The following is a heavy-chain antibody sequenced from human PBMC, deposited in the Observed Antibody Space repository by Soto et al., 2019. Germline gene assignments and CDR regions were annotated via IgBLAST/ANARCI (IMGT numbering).Heavy chain of an antibody. Sequence: GGSLRLSCAASGFTFSNAWMSWVRQAPGKGLEWVGRIKSKTDGGTTDYAAPVKGRFTISRDDSKNTLYLQMNSLKTEDTAVYYCTTAHFLYYYYMDVWGKGTTVTVSS. CDR2: IKSKTDGGTT. CDR3: TTAHFLYYYYMDV. CDR1: GFTFSNAW. J-gene: IGHJ6*03. V-gene: IGHV3-15*01.